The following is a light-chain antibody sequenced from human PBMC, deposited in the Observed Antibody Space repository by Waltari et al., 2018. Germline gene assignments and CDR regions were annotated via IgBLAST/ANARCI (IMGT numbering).Light chain of an antibody. CDR1: QSVGRT. V-gene: IGKV3-20*01. CDR2: GAS. CDR3: QHYLRLPVS. Sequence: EIVLTQSPGTLSLSPGERATLSCRASQSVGRTLAWYQQRPGQAPRLLMYGASISAADIPDRFAGSGSGTDFSLTINRLEPEDFAVYYCQHYLRLPVSFGQGTKVEIK. J-gene: IGKJ1*01.